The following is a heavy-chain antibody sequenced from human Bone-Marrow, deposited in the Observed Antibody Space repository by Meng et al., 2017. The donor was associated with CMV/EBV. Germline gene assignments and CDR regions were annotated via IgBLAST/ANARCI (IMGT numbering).Heavy chain of an antibody. CDR1: GFTFSNYG. CDR2: ISYDGSNK. CDR3: AGGKKGGELLYFDY. D-gene: IGHD1-26*01. J-gene: IGHJ4*02. Sequence: GESLKISCAASGFTFSNYGMHWVRRAPGKGLEWVAVISYDGSNKYYADSVKGRFTISRDNSKTTLYLQMNSLRAEDTAVYYCAGGKKGGELLYFDYWGQGTLVTVSS. V-gene: IGHV3-30*19.